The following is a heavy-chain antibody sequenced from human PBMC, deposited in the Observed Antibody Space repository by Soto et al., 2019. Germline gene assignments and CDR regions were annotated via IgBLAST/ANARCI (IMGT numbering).Heavy chain of an antibody. D-gene: IGHD1-26*01. J-gene: IGHJ4*02. V-gene: IGHV3-53*01. CDR2: IYSGGST. Sequence: GGSLRLSCAASGFTVSSNYMSWVRQAPGKGLEWVSVIYSGGSTYYADSVKGRFTISRDNSKNTLYLQMNSLRAEDTAVYYCARDRSGSYTDYWGQGTLVTVSS. CDR1: GFTVSSNY. CDR3: ARDRSGSYTDY.